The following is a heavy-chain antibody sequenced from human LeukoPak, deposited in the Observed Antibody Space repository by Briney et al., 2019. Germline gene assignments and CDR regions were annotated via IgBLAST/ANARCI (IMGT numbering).Heavy chain of an antibody. CDR2: IIPIFGTA. CDR1: GYTFTTYG. Sequence: GASVKVSCKASGYTFTTYGISWVRQAPGQGLEWMGGIIPIFGTANYAQKFQGRVTITADESTSTAYMELSSLRSEDTAVYYCAREGGSGSYSDWGQGTLVTVSS. J-gene: IGHJ4*02. D-gene: IGHD1-26*01. CDR3: AREGGSGSYSD. V-gene: IGHV1-69*13.